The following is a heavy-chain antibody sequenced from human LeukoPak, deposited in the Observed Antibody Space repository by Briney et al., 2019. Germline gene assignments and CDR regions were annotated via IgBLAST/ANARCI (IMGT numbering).Heavy chain of an antibody. CDR3: ARGTFDSSGYYLFDY. J-gene: IGHJ4*02. Sequence: PSETLSLTCTVSGGSISTNYWSWIRQPAGKGLEWIGRIYNSGNTNYSPSLESRVTISADTSKNQFSLKLSSVTAADTAVYYCARGTFDSSGYYLFDYWGQGTLVTVSS. V-gene: IGHV4-4*07. CDR2: IYNSGNT. D-gene: IGHD3-22*01. CDR1: GGSISTNY.